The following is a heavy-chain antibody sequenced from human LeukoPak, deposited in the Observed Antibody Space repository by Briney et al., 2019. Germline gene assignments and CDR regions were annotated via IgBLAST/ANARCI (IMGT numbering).Heavy chain of an antibody. V-gene: IGHV1-46*01. D-gene: IGHD4/OR15-4a*01. CDR1: GYTFTSYY. Sequence: VASVKVSCKASGYTFTSYYMHWVRQAPGQGLEWMGIINPSGGSTSYAQKFQGRVTMTRDMSTSTVYMELSSLRSEDTAVYFCARDIYGASGNLHWFDPWGQGTLVTVSS. CDR3: ARDIYGASGNLHWFDP. J-gene: IGHJ5*02. CDR2: INPSGGST.